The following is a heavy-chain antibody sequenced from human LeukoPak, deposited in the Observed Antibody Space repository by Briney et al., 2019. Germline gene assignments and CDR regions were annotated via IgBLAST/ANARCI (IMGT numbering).Heavy chain of an antibody. D-gene: IGHD4-17*01. CDR3: ARAPDYGDYYYYYMDV. V-gene: IGHV1-2*02. Sequence: ASVKVSCKASGYTFTGYYMHWVRQAPGQGLEWMGWINPNSGGTNYAQKFQGRVTMTRDTSISTAYMELSSLRSEDTAVYYCARAPDYGDYYYYYMDVWGKGTTVTVSS. J-gene: IGHJ6*03. CDR1: GYTFTGYY. CDR2: INPNSGGT.